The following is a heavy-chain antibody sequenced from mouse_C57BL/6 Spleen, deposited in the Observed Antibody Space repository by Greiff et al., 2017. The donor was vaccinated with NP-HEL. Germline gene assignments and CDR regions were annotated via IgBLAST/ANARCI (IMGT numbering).Heavy chain of an antibody. V-gene: IGHV1-50*01. CDR1: GYTFTSYW. Sequence: VQLQQPGAELVKPGASVKLSCKASGYTFTSYWMQWVKQRPGRGLEWIGEIDPSDSYTNYNQKFKGKATLTVDTSSSTAYMQLSSLTSEDSAVYYCALINSFDYWGQGTTLTVSS. CDR3: ALINSFDY. D-gene: IGHD1-1*01. J-gene: IGHJ2*01. CDR2: IDPSDSYT.